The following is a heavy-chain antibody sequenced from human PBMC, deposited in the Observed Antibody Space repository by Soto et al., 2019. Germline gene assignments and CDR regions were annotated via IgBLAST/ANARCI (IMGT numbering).Heavy chain of an antibody. CDR1: GFTFNYYW. J-gene: IGHJ3*01. V-gene: IGHV3-74*01. D-gene: IGHD2-21*02. Sequence: EVQLVESEGGLVQRGGSLRLSCAASGFTFNYYWMHWVRQAPGQGLVWVSHIHSDGSTTTYADSVKGRFTNSRDNRKNTLYLQMNSLRAEDTAVYYCVRGDKGGFDLWGQGTTVTVSS. CDR2: IHSDGSTT. CDR3: VRGDKGGFDL.